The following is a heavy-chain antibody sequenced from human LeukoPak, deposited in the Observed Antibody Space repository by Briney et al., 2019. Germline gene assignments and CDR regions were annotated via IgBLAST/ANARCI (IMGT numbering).Heavy chain of an antibody. Sequence: GGSLRLSCAASGFTFSSYSMSWVRQAPGKGLEWVSAISGSGGSTYYADSVKGRFTISRDNSKNTLYLQMNSLRAEDTAVYYCAKVPLGSGSYYNDFDYWGQGTLVTVSS. D-gene: IGHD3-10*01. CDR3: AKVPLGSGSYYNDFDY. CDR1: GFTFSSYS. CDR2: ISGSGGST. V-gene: IGHV3-23*01. J-gene: IGHJ4*02.